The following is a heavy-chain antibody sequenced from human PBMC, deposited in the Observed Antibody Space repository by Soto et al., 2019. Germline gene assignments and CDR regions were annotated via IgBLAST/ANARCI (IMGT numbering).Heavy chain of an antibody. Sequence: SETLSLTCTVSGGSISSGDYHWSWIRQPPGKGLEWIGYIYYSGSTYYNPSLKSRVTISVDTSKNQFSLKLSSVTAADTAVYYCARDFDFWSGPAGGMDVWGQGTTVTVSS. CDR2: IYYSGST. J-gene: IGHJ6*02. D-gene: IGHD3-3*01. V-gene: IGHV4-30-4*01. CDR1: GGSISSGDYH. CDR3: ARDFDFWSGPAGGMDV.